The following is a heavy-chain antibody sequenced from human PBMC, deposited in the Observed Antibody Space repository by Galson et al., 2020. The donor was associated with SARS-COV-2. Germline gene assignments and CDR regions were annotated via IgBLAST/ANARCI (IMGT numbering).Heavy chain of an antibody. Sequence: SLKISCAASTFTFEHYAMHWVRQAPGKGLEWVSGINWNSGSIGYADSVKGRFNISRDNANNSLYLPMNSLRAEDTALYYCVKDSGDYYDTSGYYCACGLWGQGTLVTVS. J-gene: IGHJ3*01. CDR3: VKDSGDYYDTSGYYCACGL. D-gene: IGHD3-22*01. V-gene: IGHV3-9*01. CDR2: INWNSGSI. CDR1: TFTFEHYA.